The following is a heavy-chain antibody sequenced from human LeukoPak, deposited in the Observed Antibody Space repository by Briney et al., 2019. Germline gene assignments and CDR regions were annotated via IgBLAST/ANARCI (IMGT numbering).Heavy chain of an antibody. V-gene: IGHV3-48*01. CDR1: GFTFSSYS. CDR3: ASPGAAASRY. D-gene: IGHD6-13*01. CDR2: ISSGSSTI. Sequence: PGGSLRLSCAASGFTFSSYSMNWVRQVPGKGLGWVSYISSGSSTISYADSVKGRFIISRDNAKNSLYLQMNSLRGDDTAVYYCASPGAAASRYWGQGTLVTVSS. J-gene: IGHJ4*02.